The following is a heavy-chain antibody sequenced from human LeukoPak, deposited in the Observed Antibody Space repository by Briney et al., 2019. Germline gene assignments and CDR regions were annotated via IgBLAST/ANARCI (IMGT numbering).Heavy chain of an antibody. CDR3: ARLGYCSSTSCPDYYYYGMDV. V-gene: IGHV3-48*04. D-gene: IGHD2-2*01. Sequence: GGSLRLSCAASGFTFNNYSVDWVRQAPGKGLEWVSYISSSSSTIYYADSVKGRFTISRDNAKNSLYLQMNSLRAEDTAVYYCARLGYCSSTSCPDYYYYGMDVWGQGTTVTVSS. J-gene: IGHJ6*02. CDR1: GFTFNNYS. CDR2: ISSSSSTI.